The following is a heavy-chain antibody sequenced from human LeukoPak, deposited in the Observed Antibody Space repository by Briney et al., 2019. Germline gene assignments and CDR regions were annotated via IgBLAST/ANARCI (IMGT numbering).Heavy chain of an antibody. V-gene: IGHV1-2*02. CDR1: GYTFTGYY. CDR3: AREQVHIAAAG. CDR2: IKPNSGET. Sequence: ASVKVSCKASGYTFTGYYMHWVRQAPGQRLEWMGWIKPNSGETKFAQKFQGRVTMTRDTSISTAYMELSRLRSDDTTGYYCAREQVHIAAAGWGQGTLGTVSS. D-gene: IGHD6-13*01. J-gene: IGHJ4*02.